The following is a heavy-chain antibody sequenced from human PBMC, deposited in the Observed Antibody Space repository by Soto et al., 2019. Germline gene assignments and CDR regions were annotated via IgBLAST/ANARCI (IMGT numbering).Heavy chain of an antibody. J-gene: IGHJ4*02. CDR1: GFTFSSYW. D-gene: IGHD1-26*01. CDR2: INPDGRTT. CDR3: ARDSRGSPHY. V-gene: IGHV3-74*01. Sequence: EGQVVESGGGLVQPGGSLRLSCAASGFTFSSYWMNWVRQAPGKGLVWVSLINPDGRTTTYADSVKGRFTISRDNAKNTVYLQMNSLRADDTAVYYCARDSRGSPHYWGQGTLVTVSS.